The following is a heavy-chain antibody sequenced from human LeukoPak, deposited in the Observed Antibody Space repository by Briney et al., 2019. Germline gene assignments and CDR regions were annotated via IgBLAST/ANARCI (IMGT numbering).Heavy chain of an antibody. Sequence: GGSLRLSCAASGFTFDDYGMSWVRQAPGKGLLWVSRIYNDGSRTTYADSVKGRFTISGDNAKNTLFLQMNSLTAEDTAVYYCARSGAGGAFDMWGRGTMVTVSS. V-gene: IGHV3-74*01. CDR2: IYNDGSRT. CDR3: ARSGAGGAFDM. J-gene: IGHJ3*02. CDR1: GFTFDDYG. D-gene: IGHD3-10*01.